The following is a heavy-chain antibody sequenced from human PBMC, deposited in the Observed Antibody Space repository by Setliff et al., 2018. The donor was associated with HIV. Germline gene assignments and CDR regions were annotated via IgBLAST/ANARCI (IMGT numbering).Heavy chain of an antibody. CDR2: IYFSERP. D-gene: IGHD2-15*01. J-gene: IGHJ5*02. Sequence: SETLSLTCSVSGAPIDDASYYWAWIRQPPGKGLEWIGSIYFSERPYYNPSLSSRVTISVDTSKNQFSLKLSSVTAADTAVYYCARGAPTGGNLRWFDPWGQGTLVTVSS. CDR3: ARGAPTGGNLRWFDP. V-gene: IGHV4-39*07. CDR1: GAPIDDASYY.